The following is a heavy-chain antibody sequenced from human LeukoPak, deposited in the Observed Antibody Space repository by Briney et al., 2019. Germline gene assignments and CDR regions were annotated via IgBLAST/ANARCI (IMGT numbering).Heavy chain of an antibody. CDR1: GGTFSSYA. CDR3: ASSLNHSYCGGDCYLI. CDR2: IIPIFGIA. J-gene: IGHJ4*02. D-gene: IGHD2-21*02. V-gene: IGHV1-69*04. Sequence: VKVSCKASGGTFSSYAISWVRQAPGQGLEWMGRIIPIFGIANYAQKFQGRVTITADKSTSTAYMELSSLRSEDTAVYYCASSLNHSYCGGDCYLIWGQGTLVTVSS.